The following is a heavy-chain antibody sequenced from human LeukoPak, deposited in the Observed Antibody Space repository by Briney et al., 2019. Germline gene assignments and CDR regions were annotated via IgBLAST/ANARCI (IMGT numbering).Heavy chain of an antibody. CDR2: ISSSGSTT. CDR1: GFTFSSYE. D-gene: IGHD3-10*01. J-gene: IGHJ4*02. V-gene: IGHV3-48*03. Sequence: PGGSLRLSCAASGFTFSSYEMNWVRQAPGKGLEWVSYISSSGSTTYYADPVKGRFTISRDNAKNSLYLQMNSLRAEDTAVYYCARGITMVRYWGQGTLVTVSS. CDR3: ARGITMVRY.